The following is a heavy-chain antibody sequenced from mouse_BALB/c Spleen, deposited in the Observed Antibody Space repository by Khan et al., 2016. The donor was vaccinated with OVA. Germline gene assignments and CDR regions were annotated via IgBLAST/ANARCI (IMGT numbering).Heavy chain of an antibody. J-gene: IGHJ4*01. Sequence: QIQLVQSGPELKKPGETVQISCKASGFTFTNYGMNWVRQAPGKGLKWMGWINTYTGEPTFTDDFKGRFAFSLETSASTAYLQINSLKNEDTATYFCARVRYNGTMDFWGQGNSVTVSS. V-gene: IGHV9-3-1*01. CDR2: INTYTGEP. D-gene: IGHD2-14*01. CDR3: ARVRYNGTMDF. CDR1: GFTFTNYG.